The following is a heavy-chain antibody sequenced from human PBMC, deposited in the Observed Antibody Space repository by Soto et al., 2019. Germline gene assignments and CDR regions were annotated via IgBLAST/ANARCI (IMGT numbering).Heavy chain of an antibody. CDR1: GFTFSSYA. CDR2: ISYDGSNK. Sequence: GSLRLSCAASGFTFSSYAMHWVRQAPGKGLEWVAVISYDGSNKYYADSVKGRFTISRDNAKNTLYLQMNSLRAEDTAVYYCAGSVRCCSGGSCYSIPFDYWGQGTLVTVSS. J-gene: IGHJ4*02. D-gene: IGHD2-15*01. V-gene: IGHV3-30-3*01. CDR3: AGSVRCCSGGSCYSIPFDY.